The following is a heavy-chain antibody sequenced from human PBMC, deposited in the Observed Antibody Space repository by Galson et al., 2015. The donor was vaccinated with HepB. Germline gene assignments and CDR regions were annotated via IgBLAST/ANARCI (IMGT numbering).Heavy chain of an antibody. D-gene: IGHD6-25*01. J-gene: IGHJ6*02. Sequence: SLRLSCAASGFTFRPYWMHWVRQVPGEGLVWVARINSDGSSRSYADSVKGRFTISRDNAKNTLYLQMNYLRAEDTAVYYCARRDAAPDVWGQGTTVTVSS. CDR3: ARRDAAPDV. CDR1: GFTFRPYW. CDR2: INSDGSSR. V-gene: IGHV3-74*01.